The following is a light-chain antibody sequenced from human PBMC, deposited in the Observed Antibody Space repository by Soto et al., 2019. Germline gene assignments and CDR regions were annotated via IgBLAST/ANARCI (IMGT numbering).Light chain of an antibody. J-gene: IGLJ1*01. CDR1: SSDVGGYNY. Sequence: QYALTQPRSVSGSPGQSVTISCTGTSSDVGGYNYVSWYQQHPGKAPKVMIYDVSERPSGVPDRFSGSKSGNTASLTSSVLQAEDEADYYCCSYAGSPRYVLGTGTKVTVL. CDR2: DVS. V-gene: IGLV2-11*01. CDR3: CSYAGSPRYV.